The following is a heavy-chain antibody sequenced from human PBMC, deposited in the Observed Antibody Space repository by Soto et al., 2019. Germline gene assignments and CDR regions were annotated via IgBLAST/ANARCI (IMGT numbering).Heavy chain of an antibody. D-gene: IGHD3-9*01. CDR2: INHSGST. J-gene: IGHJ5*02. CDR3: ARTTILTGYYMAKKYDRFDP. CDR1: GGSFSGYY. Sequence: SETLSLTCAVYGGSFSGYYWSWIRQPPGKGLEWIGEINHSGSTNYNPSLKSRVTISVDTSKNQFSLKLSSVTAADTAVYYCARTTILTGYYMAKKYDRFDPWGQGTLVTVSS. V-gene: IGHV4-34*01.